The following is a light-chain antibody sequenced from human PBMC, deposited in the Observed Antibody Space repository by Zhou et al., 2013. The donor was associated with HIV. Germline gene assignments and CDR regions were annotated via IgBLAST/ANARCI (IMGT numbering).Light chain of an antibody. CDR2: GAS. V-gene: IGKV3-15*01. CDR3: QQYNSWPPWT. J-gene: IGKJ1*01. CDR1: QSVSSSY. Sequence: EIVLTQSPGTLSLSPGERATLSCRASQSVSSSYLAWYQQKPGQAPRLLIYGASTRATGIPARFSGSGSGTEFTLTISSLQSEDIAVYYXQQYNSWPPWTFGQGTKVEIK.